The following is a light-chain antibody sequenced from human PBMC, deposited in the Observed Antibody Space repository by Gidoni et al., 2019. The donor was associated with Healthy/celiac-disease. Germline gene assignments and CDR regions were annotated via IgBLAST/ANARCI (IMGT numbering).Light chain of an antibody. CDR2: QDN. CDR1: KLGNKY. Sequence: SYELTQPPSVSVSPGQTTSITCAGDKLGNKYVCWYQQKPGQSPVLVIYQDNKRPSGIPERFSGSNSGNTATLTISGTQAMDEADYYCQAWDSSAGVFGTGTKVTVL. V-gene: IGLV3-1*01. J-gene: IGLJ1*01. CDR3: QAWDSSAGV.